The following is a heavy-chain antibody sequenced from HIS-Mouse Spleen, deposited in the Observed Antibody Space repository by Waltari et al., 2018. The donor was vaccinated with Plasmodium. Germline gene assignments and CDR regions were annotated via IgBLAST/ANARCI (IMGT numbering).Heavy chain of an antibody. J-gene: IGHJ4*02. CDR2: IYYSGST. Sequence: QLQLQESGPGLVKPSETLSLTCTVPGGSISSSNYSWGGIRQPPGKGLEWIGSIYYSGSTYYNPSLKSRVTISVDTSKNQFSLKLSSVTAADTAVYYCARDRITGTSYFDYWGQGTLVTVSS. V-gene: IGHV4-39*07. CDR1: GGSISSSNYS. CDR3: ARDRITGTSYFDY. D-gene: IGHD1-7*01.